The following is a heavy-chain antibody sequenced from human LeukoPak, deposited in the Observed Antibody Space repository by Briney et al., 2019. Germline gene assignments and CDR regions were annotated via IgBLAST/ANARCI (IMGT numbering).Heavy chain of an antibody. J-gene: IGHJ5*02. V-gene: IGHV1-69*04. D-gene: IGHD6-19*01. CDR3: ARVGYSSGWYEGRNWFDP. CDR2: IIPIYCIA. CDR1: GGIFSSYA. Sequence: SVKVSCKASGGIFSSYAISWVRQAPGQGLEWMGIIIPIYCIANYAQRFQGRVTITADKSTSTAYMELSSLRSEDTAVYYCARVGYSSGWYEGRNWFDPWGQGTLVTVSS.